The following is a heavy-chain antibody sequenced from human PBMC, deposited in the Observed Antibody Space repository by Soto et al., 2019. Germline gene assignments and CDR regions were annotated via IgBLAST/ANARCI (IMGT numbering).Heavy chain of an antibody. V-gene: IGHV3-30*18. Sequence: PGGSLRLSCAASGFTFSSYGMHWVRQAPGKGLEWVAVISYDGSNKYYADSVKGRFTISRDNSKNTLYLQMNSLRAEDTAVYYCAKDMRPISKYYYDSSGYSQFDYWGQGTLVTV. D-gene: IGHD3-22*01. CDR2: ISYDGSNK. CDR3: AKDMRPISKYYYDSSGYSQFDY. J-gene: IGHJ4*02. CDR1: GFTFSSYG.